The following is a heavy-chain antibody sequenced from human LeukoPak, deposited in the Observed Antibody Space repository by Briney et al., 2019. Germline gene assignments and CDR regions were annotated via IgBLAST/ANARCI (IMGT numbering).Heavy chain of an antibody. CDR3: ARDPGPSGGSYYGY. V-gene: IGHV1-2*02. J-gene: IGHJ4*02. CDR2: INPNSGGT. CDR1: GYTFTGYY. D-gene: IGHD1-26*01. Sequence: ASVKVSCKASGYTFTGYYMHWVRQAPGQGLEWMGWINPNSGGTNYAQKFQGRVTMTRDTSISTAYMELSRLRSDDTAVYYCARDPGPSGGSYYGYWGQGTLVTVSS.